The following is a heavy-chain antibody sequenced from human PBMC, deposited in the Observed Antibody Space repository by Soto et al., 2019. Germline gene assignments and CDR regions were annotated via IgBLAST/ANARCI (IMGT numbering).Heavy chain of an antibody. CDR3: ARDRALGDSSTDY. J-gene: IGHJ4*02. D-gene: IGHD6-13*01. CDR1: GFTFSSYA. V-gene: IGHV3-30-3*01. Sequence: GGSLRLSCAASGFTFSSYAMHWVRQAPGKGLEWVAVISYDGSNKYYADSVKGRFTISRDNSKNTLYLQMNSLRAEDTAVYYCARDRALGDSSTDYWGQGTLVTVSS. CDR2: ISYDGSNK.